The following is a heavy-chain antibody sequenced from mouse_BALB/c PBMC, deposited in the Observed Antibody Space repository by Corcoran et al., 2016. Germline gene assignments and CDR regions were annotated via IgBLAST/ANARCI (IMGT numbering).Heavy chain of an antibody. V-gene: IGHV14-3*02. CDR2: IDPANGNT. CDR3: ANWDWYFDV. Sequence: EVQLQQSGAELVKPGASVKLSCTASGFNIKDTYMHWVKQRPEQGLEWIGRIDPANGNTKYDPKFTGKDTITADTSSNTAYLQLSSLTSEDTAGYYCANWDWYFDVWGAGTTVTVSS. J-gene: IGHJ1*01. CDR1: GFNIKDTY. D-gene: IGHD4-1*01.